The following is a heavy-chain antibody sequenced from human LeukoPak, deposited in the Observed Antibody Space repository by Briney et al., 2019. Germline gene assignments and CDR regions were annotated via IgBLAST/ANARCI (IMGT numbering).Heavy chain of an antibody. J-gene: IGHJ3*02. Sequence: PGGSLRLSCAVSGFTFSSDAMRWVRQAPGKGLEWVAVISYDGSNKYYADSVKGRFTISRDNSKNTLYLQMNSLRAEDTAVYYCARDFRPSPTEGATDAFDIWGQGTMVTVSS. D-gene: IGHD1-26*01. CDR2: ISYDGSNK. V-gene: IGHV3-30*04. CDR1: GFTFSSDA. CDR3: ARDFRPSPTEGATDAFDI.